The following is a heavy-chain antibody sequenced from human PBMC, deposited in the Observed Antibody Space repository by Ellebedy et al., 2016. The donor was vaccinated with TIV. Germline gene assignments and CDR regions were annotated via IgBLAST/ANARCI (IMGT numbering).Heavy chain of an antibody. D-gene: IGHD6-13*01. CDR3: ASLGYSSSWSNKPPSDY. J-gene: IGHJ4*02. CDR1: GFTFSCCA. Sequence: PGGSLRLSCAASGFTFSCCAMSWVRQTPGKGLEWVSVISNSGDTTYADYVKGRFTISRDNSKNTLYLQMNSLRADDTALYYCASLGYSSSWSNKPPSDYWGQGTLVTVSS. CDR2: ISNSGDTT. V-gene: IGHV3-23*01.